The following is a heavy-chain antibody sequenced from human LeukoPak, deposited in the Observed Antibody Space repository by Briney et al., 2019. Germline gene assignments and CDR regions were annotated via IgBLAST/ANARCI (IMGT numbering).Heavy chain of an antibody. CDR2: IIPIFGTA. V-gene: IGHV1-69*13. CDR1: GGTFSSYA. D-gene: IGHD5-24*01. Sequence: GAPVKVSCKASGGTFSSYAISWVRQAPGQGLEWMGGIIPIFGTANYAQKFQGRVTITADESTSTAYMELSSLRSEDTAVYYCARSLDGRDAFDIWGQGTMVTVSS. J-gene: IGHJ3*02. CDR3: ARSLDGRDAFDI.